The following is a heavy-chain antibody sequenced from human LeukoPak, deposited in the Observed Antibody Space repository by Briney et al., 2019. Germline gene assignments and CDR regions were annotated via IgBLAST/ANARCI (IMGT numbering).Heavy chain of an antibody. CDR3: ARHEYSGSYYGLSWFDP. Sequence: SETLSLTCTVSGGSISSSGYYWGWIRQPPGKGLEWIASIYYSGSTYYTPSLKSRVTISVDTSKNQLSLKLSSLTAADTAVYYCARHEYSGSYYGLSWFDPWGQGTLVTVSS. V-gene: IGHV4-39*01. J-gene: IGHJ5*02. D-gene: IGHD1-26*01. CDR1: GGSISSSGYY. CDR2: IYYSGST.